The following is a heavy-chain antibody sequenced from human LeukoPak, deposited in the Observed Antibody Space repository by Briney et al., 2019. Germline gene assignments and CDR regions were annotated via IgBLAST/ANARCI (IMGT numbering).Heavy chain of an antibody. Sequence: ASVKVSCKASGYTFTSYDINWVRQATGQGLEWMGWINTGNGNTEYSQKFQGRVTITRDTSASTAYMELSSLRSEDTAVYYCARLHLGIGHFYGMDVWGQGTTVTVSS. CDR2: INTGNGNT. V-gene: IGHV1-3*04. CDR1: GYTFTSYD. CDR3: ARLHLGIGHFYGMDV. D-gene: IGHD7-27*01. J-gene: IGHJ6*02.